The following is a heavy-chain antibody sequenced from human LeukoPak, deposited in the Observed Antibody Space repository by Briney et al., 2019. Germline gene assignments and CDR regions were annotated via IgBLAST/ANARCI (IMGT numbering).Heavy chain of an antibody. CDR2: ISGSGGST. J-gene: IGHJ4*02. CDR1: GFTFSSYS. V-gene: IGHV3-23*01. D-gene: IGHD3-10*01. Sequence: GGSLRLFCAVSGFTFSSYSMSWVRQAPGKGLEWVSAISGSGGSTYYADSVKGRFTISRDNSKNTLHLQMNSLRAEDTAVYYCAKSRWFGELSFDYWGQGTLVTVSS. CDR3: AKSRWFGELSFDY.